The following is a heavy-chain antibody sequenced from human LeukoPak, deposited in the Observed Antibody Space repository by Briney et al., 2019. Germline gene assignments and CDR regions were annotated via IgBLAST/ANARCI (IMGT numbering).Heavy chain of an antibody. J-gene: IGHJ6*03. CDR3: AGGTWGCSGGSCYYYYYYYMDV. CDR1: GFTFSDYY. D-gene: IGHD2-15*01. CDR2: ISSSGSTI. Sequence: GGSLRLSCAASGFTFSDYYMSWIRQAPGKGLEWVSYISSSGSTIYYADSVKGRFTISRDNAKNSLYLQMNSLRAEDTAVYYCAGGTWGCSGGSCYYYYYYYMDVWGKGTTVTVSS. V-gene: IGHV3-11*04.